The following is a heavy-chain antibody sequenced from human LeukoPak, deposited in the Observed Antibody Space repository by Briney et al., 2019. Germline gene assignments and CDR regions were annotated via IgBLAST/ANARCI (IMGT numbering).Heavy chain of an antibody. D-gene: IGHD1-7*01. CDR1: GFTFSSYS. CDR3: ARGLTGTTSPLGY. Sequence: GGSLRLSCAASGFTFSSYSMNWVRQAPGKGLEWVSCISSASGYMYYADSVKGRFTISRDNAKNSLYLQMNSLRAEDTAVYYCARGLTGTTSPLGYWGQGTLVTVSS. V-gene: IGHV3-21*01. CDR2: ISSASGYM. J-gene: IGHJ4*02.